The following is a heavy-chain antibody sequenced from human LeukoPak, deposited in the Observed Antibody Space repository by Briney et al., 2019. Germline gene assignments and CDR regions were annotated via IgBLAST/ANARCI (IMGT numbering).Heavy chain of an antibody. J-gene: IGHJ3*02. CDR1: GGSISSYY. CDR2: IYTSGST. Sequence: SETLSLTCTVSGGSISSYYWSWIRQPAGKGLEWIGRIYTSGSTNYNPSLKSRVTMSVDTSKNQFSLKLSSVTAADTAVYYCARGVLQELWFGEARGAFDIWGQGTMVTVSS. CDR3: ARGVLQELWFGEARGAFDI. V-gene: IGHV4-4*07. D-gene: IGHD3-10*01.